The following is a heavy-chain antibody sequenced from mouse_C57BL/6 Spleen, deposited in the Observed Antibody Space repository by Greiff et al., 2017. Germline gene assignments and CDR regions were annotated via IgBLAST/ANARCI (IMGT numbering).Heavy chain of an antibody. V-gene: IGHV1-82*01. Sequence: QVQLQQSGPELVQPGASVKLSCKASGYAFSDSWMNWVKQRPGKGLEWIGRIYPGAGGTNYNGKFKGKATLTADKSSSTAYMQLSSLTSEDSAVXDCARSGWSEYGSSYYFDYWGQGTTLTVSS. J-gene: IGHJ2*01. CDR2: IYPGAGGT. CDR1: GYAFSDSW. D-gene: IGHD1-1*01. CDR3: ARSGWSEYGSSYYFDY.